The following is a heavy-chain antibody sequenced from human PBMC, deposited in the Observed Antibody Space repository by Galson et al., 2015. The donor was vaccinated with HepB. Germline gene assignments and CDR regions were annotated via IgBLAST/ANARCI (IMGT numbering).Heavy chain of an antibody. CDR1: GGTFSSYA. CDR3: ARDAREPRLRFLEWLPTFGWDYYMDV. D-gene: IGHD3-3*01. Sequence: SVKVSCKASGGTFSSYAISWVRQAPGQGLEWMGGIIPIFGTANYAQKFQGRVTITADESTSTAYMELSSLRSEDTAVYYCARDAREPRLRFLEWLPTFGWDYYMDVWGKGTTVTVSS. CDR2: IIPIFGTA. V-gene: IGHV1-69*13. J-gene: IGHJ6*03.